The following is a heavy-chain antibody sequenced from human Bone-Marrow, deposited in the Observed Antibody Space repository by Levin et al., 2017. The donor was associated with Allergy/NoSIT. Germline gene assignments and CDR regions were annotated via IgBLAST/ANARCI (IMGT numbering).Heavy chain of an antibody. Sequence: GGSLRLSCAASGFTFSSYGMHWVRQAPGKGLEWVAVISYDGSNKYYADSVKGRFTISRDNSKNTLYLQMNSLRAEDTAVYYCAKDREGDLDYWGQGTLVTVSS. J-gene: IGHJ4*02. V-gene: IGHV3-30*18. D-gene: IGHD2-21*02. CDR2: ISYDGSNK. CDR1: GFTFSSYG. CDR3: AKDREGDLDY.